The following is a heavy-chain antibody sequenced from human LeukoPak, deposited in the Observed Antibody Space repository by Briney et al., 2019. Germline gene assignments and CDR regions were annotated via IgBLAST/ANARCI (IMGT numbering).Heavy chain of an antibody. J-gene: IGHJ5*02. V-gene: IGHV3-20*04. CDR1: GFTFDSYG. Sequence: GGSLRLSCAASGFTFDSYGMSWVRQAPGKGPEWILGITPNGGSPGYADSVKGRFTISRDNAKNSLYLQMNSLRAEDTALYYCAREGREEDWFDPWGQGTLVTVSS. CDR2: ITPNGGSP. CDR3: AREGREEDWFDP.